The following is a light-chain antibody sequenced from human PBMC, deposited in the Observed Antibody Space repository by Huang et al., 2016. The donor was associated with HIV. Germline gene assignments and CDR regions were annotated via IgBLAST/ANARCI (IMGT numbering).Light chain of an antibody. J-gene: IGKJ2*01. CDR3: QQTHSTPYT. Sequence: DIQMTQSPSSLSASVGDRVTITCRASQSISSYLHWYQQKPGKAPELLMYHASTLQSGVPSRFSGSGSGTDFTLTISTLQPEDFATYFCQQTHSTPYTFDQGTKLEIK. CDR1: QSISSY. V-gene: IGKV1-39*01. CDR2: HAS.